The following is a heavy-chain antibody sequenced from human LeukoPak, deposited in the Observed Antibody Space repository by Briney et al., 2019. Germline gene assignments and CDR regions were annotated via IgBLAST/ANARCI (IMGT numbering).Heavy chain of an antibody. V-gene: IGHV4-34*01. D-gene: IGHD2-15*01. CDR1: GGSFSGYY. CDR2: INHSGST. CDR3: ARGLVYCSGGSCYSVRSDY. Sequence: SETLSLTCAVYGGSFSGYYWSWIRQPPGKGLEWIGGINHSGSTNYNPSLKSRVTISVDTSKNQFSLKLSSVTAADTAVYYCARGLVYCSGGSCYSVRSDYWGQGTLVTVSS. J-gene: IGHJ4*02.